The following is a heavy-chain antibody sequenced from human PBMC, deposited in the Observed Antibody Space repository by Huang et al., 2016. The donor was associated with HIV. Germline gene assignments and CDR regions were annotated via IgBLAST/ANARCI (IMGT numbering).Heavy chain of an antibody. CDR3: ALMEMTVAGGGFDC. CDR2: TYWNDDE. D-gene: IGHD6-19*01. J-gene: IGHJ4*02. V-gene: IGHV2-5*01. CDR1: VFSLSTSGVA. Sequence: QITLKESGPTVVKPTQTLTLTCSFSVFSLSTSGVAVGWIRQPPWKALEWLALTYWNDDERYSSALRNRLTITKDTSNNEVVLRMTNMDPLDTGTYYCALMEMTVAGGGFDCWGRGILVTVSS.